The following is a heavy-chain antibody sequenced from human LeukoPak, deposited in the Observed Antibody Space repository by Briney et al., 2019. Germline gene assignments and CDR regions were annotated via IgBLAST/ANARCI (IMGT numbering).Heavy chain of an antibody. Sequence: ASVKVSCKASGYTFTGYYIHWVRQAPGQGLEWMGWINRNSGGANYAQKFQGRVTMTRDTSISAAYMDLHTLRSDDTPVYFCARDKSLADPYFFDYWGQGTLVTVSS. J-gene: IGHJ4*02. CDR2: INRNSGGA. V-gene: IGHV1-2*02. CDR3: ARDKSLADPYFFDY. CDR1: GYTFTGYY.